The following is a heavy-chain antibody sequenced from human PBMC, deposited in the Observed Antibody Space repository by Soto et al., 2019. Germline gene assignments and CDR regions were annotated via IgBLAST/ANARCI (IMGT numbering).Heavy chain of an antibody. V-gene: IGHV1-18*01. CDR1: GYTFTSYG. Sequence: ASVKVSCKASGYTFTSYGISWVRQAPGQGLEWMGWISAYNGNTNYAQKLQGRVTMTTDTSTSTAYMELRSLRSDDTVVYYCAIRNGSGSYYKAPDAFDIWGQGTMVTVSS. D-gene: IGHD3-10*01. CDR2: ISAYNGNT. J-gene: IGHJ3*02. CDR3: AIRNGSGSYYKAPDAFDI.